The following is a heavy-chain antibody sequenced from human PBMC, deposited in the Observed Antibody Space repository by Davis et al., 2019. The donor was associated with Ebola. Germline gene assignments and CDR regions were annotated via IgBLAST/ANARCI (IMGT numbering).Heavy chain of an antibody. CDR1: GFSFGDAW. CDR2: IKSKTDGGTR. V-gene: IGHV3-15*05. CDR3: TAGTGRTDFDY. D-gene: IGHD1-7*01. J-gene: IGHJ4*02. Sequence: PGGSLRLSCAASGFSFGDAWMSWVRQAPGKGLEWVARIKSKTDGGTRGFAAPVKGRFAISRDYSKDTVYLQMNSLKTEDTGVYYCTAGTGRTDFDYWGQGTLVTVSS.